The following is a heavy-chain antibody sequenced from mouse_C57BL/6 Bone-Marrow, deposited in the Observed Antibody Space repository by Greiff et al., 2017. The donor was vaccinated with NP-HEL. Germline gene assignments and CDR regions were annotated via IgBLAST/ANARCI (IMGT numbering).Heavy chain of an antibody. CDR2: IWGVGST. Sequence: VQRVESGPGLVAPSQSLSITCTVSGFSLTSYGVDWVRQSPGQGLEWLGVIWGVGSTNYNSALKSRLSISKDNSKSQVFLKMNSLQTDDTAMYYCASLVYPFPGGQGTSVTVSS. V-gene: IGHV2-6*01. J-gene: IGHJ4*01. D-gene: IGHD2-1*01. CDR1: GFSLTSYG. CDR3: ASLVYPFP.